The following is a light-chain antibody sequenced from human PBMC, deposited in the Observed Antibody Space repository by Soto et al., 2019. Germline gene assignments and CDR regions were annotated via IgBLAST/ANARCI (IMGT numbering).Light chain of an antibody. V-gene: IGLV6-57*02. J-gene: IGLJ3*02. CDR2: EDN. CDR1: SGSIASNY. CDR3: QSYGDNNQV. Sequence: NFMLTQPHSVSESPGKTVTISCTGSSGSIASNYVQWFQQRPGSAPTTVIYEDNKRPSGVPDRFSGSIDSSSNSASLSISGLKTEDEADNYCQSYGDNNQVFGGGTKLTVL.